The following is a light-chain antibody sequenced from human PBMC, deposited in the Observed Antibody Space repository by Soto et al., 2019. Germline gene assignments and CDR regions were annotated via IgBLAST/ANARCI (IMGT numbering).Light chain of an antibody. CDR2: EGS. V-gene: IGLV2-23*01. CDR1: SSDVGSYNL. Sequence: QSALTQPASVSGSPGQSITISCTGTSSDVGSYNLVSWYQHHPGKGPKALIYEGSKRPSGVSNRFSGSRSGTTASLTISGLQAEDEAYYYCCSYAGSATGVFGGGTKLTVL. CDR3: CSYAGSATGV. J-gene: IGLJ3*02.